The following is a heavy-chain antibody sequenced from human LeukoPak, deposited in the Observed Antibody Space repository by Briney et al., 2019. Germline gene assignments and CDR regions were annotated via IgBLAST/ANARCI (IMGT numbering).Heavy chain of an antibody. Sequence: GYXXXXIRQPPXKGXXXIGEINHSGSTNXNPSLKSRVTISVXXXKKQFSLKLSYVTAADTAVYYCXXXXXYYDRMNAFDIWGQGTMVTVSS. D-gene: IGHD3-22*01. V-gene: IGHV4-34*03. J-gene: IGHJ3*02. CDR1: GYX. CDR2: INHSGST. CDR3: XXXXXYYDRMNAFDI.